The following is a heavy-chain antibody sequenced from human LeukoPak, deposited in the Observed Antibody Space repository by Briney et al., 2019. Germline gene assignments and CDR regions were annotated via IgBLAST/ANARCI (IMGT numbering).Heavy chain of an antibody. CDR3: ATLQWFGARSHPFDL. CDR1: GDSISGYY. D-gene: IGHD3-10*01. CDR2: IYYSGST. V-gene: IGHV4-59*08. J-gene: IGHJ4*02. Sequence: SETLSLTCTVSGDSISGYYWSWIRQPPGKGLEWIGYIYYSGSTNYNPSLKSRVTISVDTSKNQFSLKLSSVTAADTAVYFCATLQWFGARSHPFDLWGQGTLVTVSS.